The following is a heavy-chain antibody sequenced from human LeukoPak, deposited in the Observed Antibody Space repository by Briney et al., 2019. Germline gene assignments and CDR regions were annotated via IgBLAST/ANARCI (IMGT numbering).Heavy chain of an antibody. CDR1: GFTFSRST. CDR3: VRENNRNEYS. D-gene: IGHD1-14*01. J-gene: IGHJ5*02. CDR2: IKEDGYGK. V-gene: IGHV3-7*01. Sequence: GGSLRLSCAGSGFTFSRSTMAWVRQAPGKGLEWLANIKEDGYGKHYGDSVKGRFTISRDNAQNSLYLQMNSLRVEDTAVYYCVRENNRNEYSWGQGILVTVSS.